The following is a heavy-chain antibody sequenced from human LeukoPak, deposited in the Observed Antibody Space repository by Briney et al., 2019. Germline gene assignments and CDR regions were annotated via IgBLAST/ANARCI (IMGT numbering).Heavy chain of an antibody. J-gene: IGHJ4*02. CDR3: ARANPGTVDY. D-gene: IGHD1/OR15-1a*01. CDR1: GFTFSSYG. V-gene: IGHV3-33*01. CDR2: IWYDGSNK. Sequence: GRSLRLSCAASGFTFSSYGMHWVRQAPGTGLEWVAVIWYDGSNKYYADSVKGRFTISRDNSKNTLYLQMNSLRAEDTAVYYCARANPGTVDYWGQGTLVTVSS.